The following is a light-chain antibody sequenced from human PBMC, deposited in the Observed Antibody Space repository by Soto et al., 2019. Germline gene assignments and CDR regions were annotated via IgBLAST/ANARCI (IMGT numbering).Light chain of an antibody. J-gene: IGLJ1*01. CDR1: NIGSKS. V-gene: IGLV3-21*02. CDR3: KVWDSSSDHSV. Sequence: SYELTQPPSASVAPGQTARITCGGNNIGSKSVQWYQQKPGQAPVLVVYDDTDRPSGIPERFSGSNSGNTATLTISAVAAGDEANSYCKVWDSSSDHSVFGTGTKLTVL. CDR2: DDT.